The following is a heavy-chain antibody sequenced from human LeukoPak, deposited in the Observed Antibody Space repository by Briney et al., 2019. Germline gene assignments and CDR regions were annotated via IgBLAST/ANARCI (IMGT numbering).Heavy chain of an antibody. V-gene: IGHV3-30*03. CDR3: ARGGSGSSGLDY. Sequence: GGSLRLSCAASGFTFSSYGMHWVRQAPGKGLEWVAVISYDGSNKYYADSVKGRFTISRDNPKNTLYLQMNSLRAEDTAVYYCARGGSGSSGLDYWGQGTLVTVSS. J-gene: IGHJ4*02. CDR2: ISYDGSNK. CDR1: GFTFSSYG. D-gene: IGHD3-10*01.